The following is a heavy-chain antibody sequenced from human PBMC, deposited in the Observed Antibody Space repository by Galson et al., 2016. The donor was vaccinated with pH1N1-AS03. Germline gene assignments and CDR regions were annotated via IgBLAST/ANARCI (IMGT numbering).Heavy chain of an antibody. CDR3: ARDESGYMY. D-gene: IGHD3-3*01. J-gene: IGHJ4*02. CDR1: GYTFVNYG. Sequence: SAKVSCKASGYTFVNYGISWVRRAPGQGLEWMGWISGYDGHTGYAQKFQGRVTMTTDTSTNTAYMELRSLTSDDTAVYYCARDESGYMYWGQGTLVTVSS. V-gene: IGHV1-18*01. CDR2: ISGYDGHT.